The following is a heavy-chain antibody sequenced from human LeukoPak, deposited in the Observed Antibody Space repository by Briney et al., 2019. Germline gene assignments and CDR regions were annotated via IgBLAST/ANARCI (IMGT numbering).Heavy chain of an antibody. D-gene: IGHD5-18*01. Sequence: GGSLRLSCAASGFTFNDYAMSWVRQAPGKGLEWVSGISGSGGYTYYADSVKGRFTISRDNSKNTLYLQMNSLRAEDTAVYYCARALPAGYSYVPFDYWGQGTLVTVSS. V-gene: IGHV3-23*01. CDR2: ISGSGGYT. CDR1: GFTFNDYA. J-gene: IGHJ4*02. CDR3: ARALPAGYSYVPFDY.